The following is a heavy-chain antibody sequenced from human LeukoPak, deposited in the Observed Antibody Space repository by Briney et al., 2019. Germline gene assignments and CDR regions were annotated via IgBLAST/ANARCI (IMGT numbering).Heavy chain of an antibody. D-gene: IGHD6-13*01. V-gene: IGHV4-39*01. Sequence: SETLSLTCTVSGGSISSSSYYWGWIRQPPGKGLEWIGSIYYSGSTYYNPSLKSRVTISVDTSKNQFSLKLSSVTAADTAVYYCRRRGSSSWYGYYYYYMDVWGKGTTVTISS. CDR3: RRRGSSSWYGYYYYYMDV. J-gene: IGHJ6*03. CDR2: IYYSGST. CDR1: GGSISSSSYY.